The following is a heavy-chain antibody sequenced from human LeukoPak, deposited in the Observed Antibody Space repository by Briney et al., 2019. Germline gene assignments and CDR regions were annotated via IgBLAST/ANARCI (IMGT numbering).Heavy chain of an antibody. J-gene: IGHJ5*02. CDR2: INHSGST. Sequence: SETLSLTCAVYGGSFSGYYWSWIRQPPGKGLEWIGEINHSGSTNYNPSLKSRVTISVDTSKNQFSLKLSSVTAADTAVYYCARVLGSITMVRGVTNWFDPWGQGTLDTVSS. V-gene: IGHV4-34*01. CDR1: GGSFSGYY. CDR3: ARVLGSITMVRGVTNWFDP. D-gene: IGHD3-10*01.